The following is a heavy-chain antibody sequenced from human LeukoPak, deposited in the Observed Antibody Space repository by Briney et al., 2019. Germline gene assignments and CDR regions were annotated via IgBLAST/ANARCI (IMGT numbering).Heavy chain of an antibody. V-gene: IGHV3-20*04. J-gene: IGHJ4*02. CDR1: GFTFDDYG. Sequence: GGSLRLSCAASGFTFDDYGMSWVRQAPGKGLEWVSGINWNGGSTGYADSVKGRFTISRDNAKNSLYLQMNSLRAEDTALYYCVRRPIAVAGLDYWGQGTLVTVSS. D-gene: IGHD6-19*01. CDR2: INWNGGST. CDR3: VRRPIAVAGLDY.